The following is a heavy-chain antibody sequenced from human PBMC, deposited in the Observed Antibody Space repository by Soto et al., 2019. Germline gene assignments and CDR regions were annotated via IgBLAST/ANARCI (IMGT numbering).Heavy chain of an antibody. J-gene: IGHJ3*02. D-gene: IGHD3-10*01. CDR1: GFTVSSNY. Sequence: EVQLVESGGGLVQPGGSLRLSCAASGFTVSSNYMSWVRQAPGKGLEWVSVIYSGGSTYYADSVKGRFTISRDNSKNTLYLQMNSLRAEDTAVYYCARGIEVRGVIRTERAAFDIWGQGTMVTVSS. V-gene: IGHV3-66*01. CDR2: IYSGGST. CDR3: ARGIEVRGVIRTERAAFDI.